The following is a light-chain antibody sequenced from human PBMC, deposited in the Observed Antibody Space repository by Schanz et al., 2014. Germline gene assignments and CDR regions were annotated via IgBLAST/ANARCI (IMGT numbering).Light chain of an antibody. CDR1: SSNIGAGYD. J-gene: IGLJ2*01. V-gene: IGLV1-40*01. Sequence: QSALTQPASVSGSPGQSITISCTGSSSNIGAGYDVHWYQQLPGTAPKLLIYGNSNRPSGVPDRFSGSKSGTSASLTVSGLQAEDEADYYCSSSAGSNNLRVFGGGTKVTVL. CDR3: SSSAGSNNLRV. CDR2: GNS.